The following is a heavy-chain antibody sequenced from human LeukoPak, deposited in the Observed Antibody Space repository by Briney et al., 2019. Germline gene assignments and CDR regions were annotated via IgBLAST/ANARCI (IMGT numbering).Heavy chain of an antibody. J-gene: IGHJ4*02. V-gene: IGHV3-15*01. D-gene: IGHD3-10*01. CDR3: TTPPRYYYGSGSPTRPSDY. CDR2: IKSKINGGTT. CDR1: GFSFSDAW. Sequence: GGSLRLSCAASGFSFSDAWMSWVRQVPGKGLEWVGRIKSKINGGTTDYAAAVKGRSTVSRDDSKNTLYLQMNNLKTKDTAVYYCTTPPRYYYGSGSPTRPSDYWGQGTLVTVSS.